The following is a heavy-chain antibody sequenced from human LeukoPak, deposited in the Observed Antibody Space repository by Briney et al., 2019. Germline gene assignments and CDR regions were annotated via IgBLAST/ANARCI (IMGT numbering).Heavy chain of an antibody. Sequence: GGSLRLSCAASGFTFSSYGMHWVRQAPGMGLEWVAFIRYDGSNKYYADSVKGRFTISRDNSKNTLYLQMNSLRAEDTAVYYCAMQKPLLSPFDYWGQGTLVTVSS. CDR2: IRYDGSNK. J-gene: IGHJ4*02. CDR3: AMQKPLLSPFDY. CDR1: GFTFSSYG. V-gene: IGHV3-30*02. D-gene: IGHD2-21*02.